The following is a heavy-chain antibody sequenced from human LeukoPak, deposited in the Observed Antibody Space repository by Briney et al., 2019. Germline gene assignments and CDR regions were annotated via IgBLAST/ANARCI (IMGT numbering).Heavy chain of an antibody. CDR3: AGAGDHSAAFDI. CDR1: GGSISGGGYS. Sequence: PSETLSLTCAVSGGSISGGGYSWSWIRQPPGKGLEWIGYIYHSGSTYYNPSLKSRVTISVDRSKNQFSLKLSSVTAADTAVYYCAGAGDHSAAFDIWGQGTMVTVSS. D-gene: IGHD1-14*01. J-gene: IGHJ3*02. CDR2: IYHSGST. V-gene: IGHV4-30-2*01.